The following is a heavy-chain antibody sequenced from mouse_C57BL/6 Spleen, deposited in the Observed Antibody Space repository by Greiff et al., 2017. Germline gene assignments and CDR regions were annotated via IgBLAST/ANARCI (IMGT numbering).Heavy chain of an antibody. CDR3: ARWNPYYYAMDY. CDR1: GYAFSSSW. V-gene: IGHV1-82*01. J-gene: IGHJ4*01. CDR2: IYPGDGDT. Sequence: QVQLKASGPELVKPGASVKISCKASGYAFSSSWMNWVKQRPGKGLEWIGRIYPGDGDTNYNVKFKGKATLTADKSSSTAYMQLSSLTSEDSAVYFCARWNPYYYAMDYWGQGTSVTVSS.